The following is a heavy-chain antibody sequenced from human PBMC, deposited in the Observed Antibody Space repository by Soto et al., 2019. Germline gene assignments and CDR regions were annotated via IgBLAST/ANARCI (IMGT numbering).Heavy chain of an antibody. Sequence: QVQLVQSGAEVTKPGASVKLSCKASGYTFINYYIHWVRQAPGQGLEWMGIFNPTSGSTNYAQKFQGRVTLTMDTSTRTVYMELSSLRFDDTAVYYCARDLAAGDYWGQGSLVTVSS. D-gene: IGHD6-13*01. CDR3: ARDLAAGDY. CDR1: GYTFINYY. CDR2: FNPTSGST. J-gene: IGHJ4*02. V-gene: IGHV1-46*01.